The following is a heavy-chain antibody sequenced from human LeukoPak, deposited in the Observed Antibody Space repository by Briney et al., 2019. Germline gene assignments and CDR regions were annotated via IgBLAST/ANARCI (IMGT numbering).Heavy chain of an antibody. Sequence: PGRSLRLSCAASGFTFSSYVMHWVRQAPGQGLEWMGWINPNSGGTNYAQRFQGRVTMTRDTSISTAYMELSGLRSNDTAVYYCARAGLPIYYYYMDVWGKGTTVTVSS. CDR3: ARAGLPIYYYYMDV. J-gene: IGHJ6*03. V-gene: IGHV1-2*02. CDR1: GFTFSSYV. D-gene: IGHD5-18*01. CDR2: INPNSGGT.